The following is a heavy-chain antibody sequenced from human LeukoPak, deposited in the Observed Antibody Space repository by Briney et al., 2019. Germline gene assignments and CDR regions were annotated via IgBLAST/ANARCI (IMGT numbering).Heavy chain of an antibody. CDR1: GGSISSGGYY. CDR3: ARGGPYYYDSSGYH. CDR2: IYHSGST. V-gene: IGHV4-30-2*01. D-gene: IGHD3-22*01. J-gene: IGHJ5*02. Sequence: SQTLSLTCTVSGGSISSGGYYWSWIRQPPGKGLEWIGYIYHSGSTYYNPSLKSRVTISVDTSKNQFSLKLSSVTAADTAVYYCARGGPYYYDSSGYHWGQGTLVTVSS.